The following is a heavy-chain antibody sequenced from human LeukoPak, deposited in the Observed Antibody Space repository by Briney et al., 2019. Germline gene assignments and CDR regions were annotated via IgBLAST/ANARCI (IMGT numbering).Heavy chain of an antibody. CDR3: ARPAGAGTGGDY. CDR1: GGSFSCYY. V-gene: IGHV4-34*01. D-gene: IGHD6-13*01. Sequence: SETLSLTCAVYGGSFSCYYWSWIRQPPGKGLEWIGEINHSGSTNYNSSLKSRVTISVDTSKNQFSLKLSSVTAADTAVYYCARPAGAGTGGDYWGQGTLVTVSS. CDR2: INHSGST. J-gene: IGHJ4*02.